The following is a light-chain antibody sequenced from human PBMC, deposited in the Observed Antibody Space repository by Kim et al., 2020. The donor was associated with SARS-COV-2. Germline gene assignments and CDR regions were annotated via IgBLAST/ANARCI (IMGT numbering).Light chain of an antibody. V-gene: IGLV3-9*01. CDR2: RDI. Sequence: SYELTQPLSVSVALGQTARLTCGGNNIGSKNVHWYQQKPGQAPVLVIYRDINRPSGIPERFSGSNSGNTATLTISRAQAGDEADYFCQVWDSSTGVFGGG. CDR1: NIGSKN. J-gene: IGLJ3*02. CDR3: QVWDSSTGV.